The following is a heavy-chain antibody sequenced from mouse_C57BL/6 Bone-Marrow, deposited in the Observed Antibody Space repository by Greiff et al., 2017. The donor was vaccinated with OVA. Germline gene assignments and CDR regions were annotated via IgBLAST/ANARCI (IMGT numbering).Heavy chain of an antibody. J-gene: IGHJ2*01. CDR1: GFSLTSYA. CDR3: ARNLGDGYYLYYFDY. V-gene: IGHV2-9-1*01. D-gene: IGHD2-3*01. Sequence: VQLQESGPGLVAPSQSLSITCTVSGFSLTSYAISWVRQPPGKGLEWLGVIWTGGGTNYNSALKSRLSISKDNSKSQVFLKMNSLQTDDTARYYCARNLGDGYYLYYFDYGGQGTTLTVSS. CDR2: IWTGGGT.